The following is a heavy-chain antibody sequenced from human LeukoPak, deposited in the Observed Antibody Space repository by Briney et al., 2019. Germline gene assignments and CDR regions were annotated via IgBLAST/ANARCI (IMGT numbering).Heavy chain of an antibody. CDR1: GYSISSGYY. J-gene: IGHJ5*02. V-gene: IGHV4-38-2*02. CDR3: ARDLNRCSGGSCYLRENWFDP. Sequence: SETLSLTCTVSGYSISSGYYWGWIRQPPGKGLEWIGIIYHSGRTDYNPSLKSRVTISEDTSKNQFSLKLSSVTAADTAVYYCARDLNRCSGGSCYLRENWFDPWGQGTLVTVSS. D-gene: IGHD2-15*01. CDR2: IYHSGRT.